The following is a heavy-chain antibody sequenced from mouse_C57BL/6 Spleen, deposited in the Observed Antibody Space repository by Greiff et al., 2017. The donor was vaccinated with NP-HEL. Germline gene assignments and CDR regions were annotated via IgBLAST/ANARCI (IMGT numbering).Heavy chain of an antibody. J-gene: IGHJ4*01. V-gene: IGHV1-50*01. D-gene: IGHD2-3*01. Sequence: QVQLQQPGAELVKPGASVKLSCKASGYTFTSYWMQWVKQRPGQGLEWIGEIDPSDSYTNYNQKFKGKATLTVDTSSSTAYMQLSSLTSEDAAVYYCARRGNDGYYYAVDYWGQGTSVTVSS. CDR1: GYTFTSYW. CDR2: IDPSDSYT. CDR3: ARRGNDGYYYAVDY.